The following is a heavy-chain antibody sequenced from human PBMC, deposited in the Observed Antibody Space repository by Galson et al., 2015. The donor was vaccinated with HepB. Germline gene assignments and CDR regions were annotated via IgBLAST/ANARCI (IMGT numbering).Heavy chain of an antibody. V-gene: IGHV1-8*01. Sequence: SVKVSCKASGYTFTSYDINWVRQATGQGLEWMGWMNPNSGNTGYAQKFQGRVTMTRNTSISTAYMELSSLRSEDTAVYYCAARGAVAGTKYAFDIWGQGTMVTVPS. D-gene: IGHD6-19*01. J-gene: IGHJ3*02. CDR1: GYTFTSYD. CDR2: MNPNSGNT. CDR3: AARGAVAGTKYAFDI.